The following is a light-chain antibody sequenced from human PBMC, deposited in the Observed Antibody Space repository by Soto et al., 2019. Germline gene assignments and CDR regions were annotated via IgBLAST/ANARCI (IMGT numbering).Light chain of an antibody. Sequence: QSALTQPASVSGSPGQSITISCTGTSSDVGGYNYVSWYQQHPGKAPKLMIYEVSYRPSGVPDRFSGSKSGNTASLTVSGLQAEDEADYYCSSYGGSNNLLFGGGTKLTVL. CDR1: SSDVGGYNY. CDR2: EVS. J-gene: IGLJ2*01. V-gene: IGLV2-8*01. CDR3: SSYGGSNNLL.